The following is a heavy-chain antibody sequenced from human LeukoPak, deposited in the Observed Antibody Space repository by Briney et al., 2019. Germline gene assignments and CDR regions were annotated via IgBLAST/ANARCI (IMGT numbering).Heavy chain of an antibody. J-gene: IGHJ4*02. CDR2: IYHSGST. Sequence: PSETLTFTAAVSGGSINSTNWWSWVRQPPGKGLEWIGEIYHSGSTNYNPSLKSRVTISVDKSKNQFSLKLSSVTAADTAVYYCARDRAGRLRYLDWSVRTIDYCGRGTLVTVSS. CDR3: ARDRAGRLRYLDWSVRTIDY. V-gene: IGHV4-4*02. D-gene: IGHD3-9*01. CDR1: GGSINSTNW.